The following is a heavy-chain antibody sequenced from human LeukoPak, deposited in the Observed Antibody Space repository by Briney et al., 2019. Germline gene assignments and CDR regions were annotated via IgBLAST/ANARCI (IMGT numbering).Heavy chain of an antibody. CDR1: GFTFSDYG. V-gene: IGHV3-30*18. J-gene: IGHJ5*02. Sequence: GRSLRLSCAASGFTFSDYGMHWVRKAPGKGLEWVAIISYDGNSQFYVDSVKGRFTISRDISKNTLCLQMNSLRAEDTAVYYCAKDLWASRDGYHMGADAWGQGTLVTVSS. CDR2: ISYDGNSQ. D-gene: IGHD5-24*01. CDR3: AKDLWASRDGYHMGADA.